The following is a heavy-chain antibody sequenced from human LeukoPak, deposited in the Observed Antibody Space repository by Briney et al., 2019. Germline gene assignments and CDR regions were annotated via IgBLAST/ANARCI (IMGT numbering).Heavy chain of an antibody. CDR2: IYYSGST. J-gene: IGHJ5*02. Sequence: ESSGTLFLTCTVSGGALSSYYWGWVRQPPGKGLGGVGYIYYSGSTNYNPSLKSRVTISVDTSKNQFSLKLSSVTAADTAVYYCARLFRVAGTRWFDPWGQGTLVTVSS. CDR3: ARLFRVAGTRWFDP. D-gene: IGHD6-19*01. V-gene: IGHV4-59*08. CDR1: GGALSSYY.